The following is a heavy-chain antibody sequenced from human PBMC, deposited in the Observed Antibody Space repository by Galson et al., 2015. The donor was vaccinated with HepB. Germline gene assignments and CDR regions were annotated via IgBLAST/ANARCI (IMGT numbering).Heavy chain of an antibody. CDR2: INTNTGNP. Sequence: SVKVSCKASGYTFTSYAMNWVRQAPGQGLEWMGWINTNTGNPTYAQGFTGRFVFSLDTSVSTAYLQISSLKAEDTAVYYCARDHITMVRGVITVLGYWGQGTLVTVSS. J-gene: IGHJ4*02. CDR3: ARDHITMVRGVITVLGY. V-gene: IGHV7-4-1*02. CDR1: GYTFTSYA. D-gene: IGHD3-10*01.